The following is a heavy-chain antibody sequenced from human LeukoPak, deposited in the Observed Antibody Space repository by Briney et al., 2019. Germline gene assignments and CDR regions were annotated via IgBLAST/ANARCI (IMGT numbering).Heavy chain of an antibody. Sequence: PGGSLRLSCAASGFTFDDYAMHWVRQAPGKGLEWVSGISWNSGSIGYADSVKGRFTISRDNAKISLYLQMNSLRAEDTALYYCAKDAFCFGCSSTNIAFDIWGQGTMVTVSS. J-gene: IGHJ3*02. D-gene: IGHD2-2*01. CDR1: GFTFDDYA. CDR3: AKDAFCFGCSSTNIAFDI. V-gene: IGHV3-9*01. CDR2: ISWNSGSI.